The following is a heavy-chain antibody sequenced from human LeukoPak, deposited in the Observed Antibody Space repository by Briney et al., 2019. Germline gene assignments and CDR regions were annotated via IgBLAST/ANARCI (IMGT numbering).Heavy chain of an antibody. CDR1: GYTFTDNG. V-gene: IGHV1-18*01. J-gene: IGHJ4*02. Sequence: ASVTVSCMASGYTFTDNGISGVRQAPGEGLEWMGWISANSGKTNYAQRFQGRVTMTRETSSSTVYMELRSLRSDDTAVYFCARDKNYRFDYWGQGTLVSVTS. D-gene: IGHD3-16*02. CDR2: ISANSGKT. CDR3: ARDKNYRFDY.